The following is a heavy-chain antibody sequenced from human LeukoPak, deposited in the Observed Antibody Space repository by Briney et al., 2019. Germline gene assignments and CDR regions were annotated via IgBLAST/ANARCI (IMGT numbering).Heavy chain of an antibody. CDR1: GYTFTGYY. CDR2: INPNSGGT. D-gene: IGHD6-13*01. J-gene: IGHJ6*02. CDR3: ARAHRRGYSSSRGGYYYGMDV. Sequence: ASVKVSCKASGYTFTGYYMHWVRQAPGQGLEWMGWINPNSGGTNYAQKFQGRVTMTRDTSISTAYMELSRLRSDDTAVYYCARAHRRGYSSSRGGYYYGMDVWGQGTTVTVSS. V-gene: IGHV1-2*02.